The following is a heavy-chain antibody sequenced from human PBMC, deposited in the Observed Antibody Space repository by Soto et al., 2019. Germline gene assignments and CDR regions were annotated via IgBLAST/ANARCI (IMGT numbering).Heavy chain of an antibody. D-gene: IGHD4-17*01. Sequence: GSLRLSCAASGIIFSDYHMDWIRQAPGKGLEWVSSISSSSSYIYYADSVKGRFTISRDNAKNSLYLQMNSLRAEDTAVYYCARDQHYGDPPYWGQGTLVTVSS. CDR3: ARDQHYGDPPY. J-gene: IGHJ4*02. CDR2: ISSSSSYI. CDR1: GIIFSDYH. V-gene: IGHV3-21*01.